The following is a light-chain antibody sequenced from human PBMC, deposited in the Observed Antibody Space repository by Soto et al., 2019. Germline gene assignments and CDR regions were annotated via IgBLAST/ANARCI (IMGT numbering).Light chain of an antibody. V-gene: IGLV2-14*02. CDR1: SSDVGSYNL. CDR2: EGS. J-gene: IGLJ1*01. Sequence: QSALTQPASVSGSPGQSITISCTGTSSDVGSYNLVSWYQQHPGKAPKLMIYEGSKRPSGVSNRFSGSKSGTSASLAITGLQAEDEADYYCQSYDSSRSPLYVFGTGTKVTVL. CDR3: QSYDSSRSPLYV.